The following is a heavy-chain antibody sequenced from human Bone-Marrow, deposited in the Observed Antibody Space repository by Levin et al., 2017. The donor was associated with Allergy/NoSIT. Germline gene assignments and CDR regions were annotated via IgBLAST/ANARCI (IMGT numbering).Heavy chain of an antibody. CDR3: ARGHSSGATYFNF. Sequence: KAGGSLRLSCSVSGTSISNDYWSWIRQPAGRGLEWIGRVYGSGGTEYNPSLTSRVTMSLDTSKNQFSLRLSSVTAADTAMYYCARGHSSGATYFNFWGQGTLVTVSS. V-gene: IGHV4-4*07. CDR2: VYGSGGT. D-gene: IGHD3/OR15-3a*01. CDR1: GTSISNDY. J-gene: IGHJ4*02.